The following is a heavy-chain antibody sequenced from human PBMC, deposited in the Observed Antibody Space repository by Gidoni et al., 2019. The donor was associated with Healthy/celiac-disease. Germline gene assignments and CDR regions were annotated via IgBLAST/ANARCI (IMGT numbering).Heavy chain of an antibody. CDR3: ARAHGDYDAFDI. Sequence: EVQLVESGGGLVQPGGSLRLSCAASGFTVSSSYMRWVRQAPGKGLEWVSVIYSGGSTYYADSVKGRFTISRDNSKNTLYLQMNSLRAEDTAVYYCARAHGDYDAFDIWGQGTMVTVSS. J-gene: IGHJ3*02. D-gene: IGHD4-17*01. CDR2: IYSGGST. CDR1: GFTVSSSY. V-gene: IGHV3-66*02.